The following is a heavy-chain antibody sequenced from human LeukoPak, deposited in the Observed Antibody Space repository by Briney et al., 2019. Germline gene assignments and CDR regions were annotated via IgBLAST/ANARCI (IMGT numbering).Heavy chain of an antibody. CDR2: IYTSGST. D-gene: IGHD3-3*01. J-gene: IGHJ4*02. CDR3: ARGSRYDFWSGYYFDY. CDR1: GGSISSYY. Sequence: PSETLSLTCTVSGGSISSYYWSWLRQPAGKGLEWIGRIYTSGSTNYNPSLKSRVTMSVDTSKNQFSLKLSSVTAADTAVYYCARGSRYDFWSGYYFDYWGQGTLVTVSS. V-gene: IGHV4-4*07.